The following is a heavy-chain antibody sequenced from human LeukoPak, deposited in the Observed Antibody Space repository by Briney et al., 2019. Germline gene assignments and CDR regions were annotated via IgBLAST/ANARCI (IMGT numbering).Heavy chain of an antibody. J-gene: IGHJ6*03. CDR3: ARVPKSYCSGGSCYYAYYYYYMDV. D-gene: IGHD2-15*01. CDR2: IYTSGST. Sequence: PSQTLSLTCTVSGGSISSGSYYWSWIRQPAGKGLEWIGRIYTSGSTNYNPSLKSRVTISVDTSKNQFSLKLSSVTAADTAVYYCARVPKSYCSGGSCYYAYYYYYMDVWGKGTTVTVSS. V-gene: IGHV4-61*02. CDR1: GGSISSGSYY.